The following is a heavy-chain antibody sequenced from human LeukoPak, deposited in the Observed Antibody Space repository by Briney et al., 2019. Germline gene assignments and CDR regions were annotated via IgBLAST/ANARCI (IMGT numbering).Heavy chain of an antibody. CDR2: ISAYNGNT. CDR1: GYTFTSYG. J-gene: IGHJ5*02. CDR3: ARDQGAYYDILTGYYTFDP. V-gene: IGHV1-18*01. Sequence: ASVKVSCKASGYTFTSYGISWVRQAPGQGLEWMGWISAYNGNTNYAQKLQGRVTMTTDTSTSTAYMELRSLRSDDTAVYYCARDQGAYYDILTGYYTFDPWGQGTLVTVSS. D-gene: IGHD3-9*01.